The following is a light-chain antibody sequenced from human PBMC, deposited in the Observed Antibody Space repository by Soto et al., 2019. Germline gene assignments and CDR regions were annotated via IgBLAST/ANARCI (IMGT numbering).Light chain of an antibody. Sequence: DIQMTQSPSSLSASVGGICTLTCRASQSISTFLNWYQQKPGRAPKLLIYATSSLRSGVPSRFSGGGSGTDFTLTISSLQPEDFATYYCQQSYSAWTFGQGTKVDIK. CDR1: QSISTF. CDR2: ATS. V-gene: IGKV1-39*01. CDR3: QQSYSAWT. J-gene: IGKJ1*01.